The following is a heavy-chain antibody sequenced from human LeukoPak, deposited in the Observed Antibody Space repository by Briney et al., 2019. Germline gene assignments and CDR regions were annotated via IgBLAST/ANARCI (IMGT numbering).Heavy chain of an antibody. V-gene: IGHV1-18*01. CDR3: ARARGVTPFDY. CDR1: GYTFTSYG. J-gene: IGHJ4*02. CDR2: ISAYNGNT. D-gene: IGHD3-10*01. Sequence: ASVKVSCKASGYTFTSYGISWVRQAPGQGLEWMGWISAYNGNTNYAQKLQGRVTMTTDTSTSTAYMEPSSLRSEDTAVYYCARARGVTPFDYWGQGTLVTVSS.